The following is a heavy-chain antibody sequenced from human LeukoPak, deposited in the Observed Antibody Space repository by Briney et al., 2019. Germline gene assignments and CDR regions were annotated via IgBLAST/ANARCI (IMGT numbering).Heavy chain of an antibody. V-gene: IGHV4-59*01. J-gene: IGHJ3*02. CDR3: ARRSAAAGDAFDI. D-gene: IGHD6-13*01. CDR2: IYYSGST. CDR1: GGSISSYY. Sequence: SQTLSLTCTVSGGSISSYYWSWIRQPPGKGLEWIGYIYYSGSTNYNPSLKSRVTISVDTSKSQFSLKLSSVTAADTAVYYCARRSAAAGDAFDIWGQGTMVTVSS.